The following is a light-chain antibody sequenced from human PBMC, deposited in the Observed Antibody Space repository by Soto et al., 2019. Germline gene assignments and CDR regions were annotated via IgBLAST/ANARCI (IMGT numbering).Light chain of an antibody. V-gene: IGKV1-5*03. J-gene: IGKJ3*01. Sequence: DIQITPSPSTLSASVGDRVSITCRPSQSISSWLAWYQQTPGKAPKLLIYKASSLESGVPSRFSGSGSGTEFTLTISSLQPDDFATYYCQQYNSYPGAFGRGTKVDN. CDR2: KAS. CDR3: QQYNSYPGA. CDR1: QSISSW.